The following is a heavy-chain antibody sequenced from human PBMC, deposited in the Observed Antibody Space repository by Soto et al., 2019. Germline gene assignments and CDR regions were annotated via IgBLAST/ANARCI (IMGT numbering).Heavy chain of an antibody. CDR1: GVTFSSYA. CDR3: VQGYSASARIDY. CDR2: ISGGGGTI. D-gene: IGHD6-13*01. V-gene: IGHV3-23*01. J-gene: IGHJ4*02. Sequence: PGGSLRLSCAASGVTFSSYAMSWVRQSPGMGLEWVSAISGGGGTIYYAHSVKGRFTISRDNSRNTLFLQMNSLRVEDTAVYYCVQGYSASARIDYWGQGTPLTISS.